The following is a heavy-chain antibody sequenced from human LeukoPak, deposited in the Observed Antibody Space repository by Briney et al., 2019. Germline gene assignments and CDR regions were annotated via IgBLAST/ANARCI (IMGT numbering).Heavy chain of an antibody. J-gene: IGHJ4*02. Sequence: SQTLSLTCAISGDSVSSNSAAWDWIRQSPSRGLEWLGRTYYRSKWYNDYAVSVKSRISINPDTSKNQFSLQLNSVTPEDTAVYYCSRAMRIAAAGTFYFDYWGQGTLVTVSS. CDR3: SRAMRIAAAGTFYFDY. D-gene: IGHD6-25*01. CDR2: TYYRSKWYN. V-gene: IGHV6-1*01. CDR1: GDSVSSNSAA.